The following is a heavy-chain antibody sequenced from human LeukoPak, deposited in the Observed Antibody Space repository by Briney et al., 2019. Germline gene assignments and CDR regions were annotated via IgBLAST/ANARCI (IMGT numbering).Heavy chain of an antibody. CDR1: GYGFTDYY. D-gene: IGHD6-6*01. CDR3: ARGWQINSSGGFVDP. CDR2: NNPSSGAT. Sequence: ASLKVSCQASGYGFTDYYVHWIRQAPGQGLEWMGWNNPSSGATIYAQKSQGRVTMTRDTFTTTAYMEINSLVSDDTAVYYCARGWQINSSGGFVDPWGQGTLVTISS. J-gene: IGHJ5*02. V-gene: IGHV1-2*02.